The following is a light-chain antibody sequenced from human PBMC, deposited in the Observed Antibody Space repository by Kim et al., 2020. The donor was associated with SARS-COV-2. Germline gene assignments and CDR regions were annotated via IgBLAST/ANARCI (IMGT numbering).Light chain of an antibody. CDR2: EDN. Sequence: GQTVTSPCTPSSGSIASNYVQWYQQRPGSAPTTVIYEDNQRPSGVPDRFSGSIDSSSNSASLTISGLKTEDEADYYCQSYDSSNVVFGGGTQLTVL. CDR1: SGSIASNY. V-gene: IGLV6-57*03. J-gene: IGLJ2*01. CDR3: QSYDSSNVV.